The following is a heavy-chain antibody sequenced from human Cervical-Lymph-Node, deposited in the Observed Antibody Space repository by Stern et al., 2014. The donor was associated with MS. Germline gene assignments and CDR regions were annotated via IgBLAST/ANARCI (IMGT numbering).Heavy chain of an antibody. CDR3: ARGGRYYSIDY. J-gene: IGHJ4*02. Sequence: QMQLVQSGGGVVQPGRSLRLSCVASGFTFSSFGMHWVRQAPGKGLEWVSVIWYDGSKTYYVDSVKGRFIISRDNSNNTLYLQMNNLRAEDTAVYYCARGGRYYSIDYWGQGALVTVSS. V-gene: IGHV3-33*01. CDR2: IWYDGSKT. CDR1: GFTFSSFG. D-gene: IGHD3-10*01.